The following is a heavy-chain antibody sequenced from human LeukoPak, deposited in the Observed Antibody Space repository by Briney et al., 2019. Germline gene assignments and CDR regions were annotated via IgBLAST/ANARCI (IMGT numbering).Heavy chain of an antibody. CDR2: ISAYNGNT. V-gene: IGHV1-18*01. CDR3: AREGTYYDYVWGSYRYSTWNWFDP. J-gene: IGHJ5*02. D-gene: IGHD3-16*02. Sequence: ASVKVSCKASGYTFTSYGISWVRQAPGQGLEWMGWISAYNGNTNYAQKLQGRVTMTRDTSISTAYMELSRLRSDDTAVYYCAREGTYYDYVWGSYRYSTWNWFDPWGQGTLVTVSS. CDR1: GYTFTSYG.